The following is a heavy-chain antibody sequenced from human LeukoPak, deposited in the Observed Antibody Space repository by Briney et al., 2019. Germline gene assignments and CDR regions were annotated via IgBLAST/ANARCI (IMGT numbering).Heavy chain of an antibody. Sequence: GGSLRLSCAASGFTFSSYGMSGVRQAPGKGLEWVSAIGGRDGSTYYADSVKGRFTISRDNSKNTLYVQMNSLRAEDTAVYYCAKGHYYGSGSLDYWGQGTLVTVSS. V-gene: IGHV3-23*01. CDR3: AKGHYYGSGSLDY. CDR1: GFTFSSYG. D-gene: IGHD3-10*01. J-gene: IGHJ4*02. CDR2: IGGRDGST.